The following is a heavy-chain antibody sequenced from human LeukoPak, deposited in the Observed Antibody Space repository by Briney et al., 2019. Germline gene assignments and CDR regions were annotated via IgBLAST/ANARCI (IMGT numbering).Heavy chain of an antibody. CDR1: GFTFNNYW. CDR3: ARVNDYDSGSLYRPIDY. Sequence: GGSLRLSCEASGFTFNNYWMSWFRQAPGKGLEWVANIKQDESEKNYVDSVKGRFTISRDNVKNSLYLQMNSLRAEDTAVYSCARVNDYDSGSLYRPIDYWGQGTLVTVSS. CDR2: IKQDESEK. V-gene: IGHV3-7*01. J-gene: IGHJ4*02. D-gene: IGHD3-10*01.